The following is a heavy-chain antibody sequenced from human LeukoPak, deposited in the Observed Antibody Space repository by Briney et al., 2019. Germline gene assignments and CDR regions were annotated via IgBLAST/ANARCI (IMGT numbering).Heavy chain of an antibody. V-gene: IGHV3-33*06. D-gene: IGHD1-26*01. CDR2: IWYDGSNK. J-gene: IGHJ4*02. CDR3: AKGSGSYQPYYFDY. CDR1: GFTFSSYG. Sequence: GGSLRLSCAASGFTFSSYGMHCVRQAPGKGLEWVAVIWYDGSNKYYADSVKGRFTISRDNSKNTLYLQMNSLRAEDTAVYYCAKGSGSYQPYYFDYWGQGTLVTVSS.